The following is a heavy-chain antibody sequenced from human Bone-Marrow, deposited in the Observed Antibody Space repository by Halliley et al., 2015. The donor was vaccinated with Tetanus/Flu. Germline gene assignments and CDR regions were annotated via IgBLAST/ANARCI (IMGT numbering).Heavy chain of an antibody. CDR3: ASRRSVGTTYFEY. J-gene: IGHJ4*02. V-gene: IGHV3-23*01. D-gene: IGHD1-26*01. Sequence: VSAISGGTGKKNNASAGKGRFPIPRKNSKNTLYLQRNSLRAEVTAVYYCASRRSVGTTYFEYWGQGTLVTVSS. CDR2: ISGGTGKK.